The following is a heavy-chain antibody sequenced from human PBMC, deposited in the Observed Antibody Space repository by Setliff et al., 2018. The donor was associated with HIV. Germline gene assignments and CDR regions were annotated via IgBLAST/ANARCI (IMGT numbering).Heavy chain of an antibody. J-gene: IGHJ6*03. V-gene: IGHV3-33*06. CDR3: AKGIYQLTPSGHYMDV. CDR1: GFSFSSYG. D-gene: IGHD2-2*01. CDR2: IWYDGSNK. Sequence: GGSLRLSCAASGFSFSSYGMHWVRQAPGKGLEWVAVIWYDGSNKSYGDSVKGRFTISRDNSKNTLYLQMNSLRAEDTAVYYCAKGIYQLTPSGHYMDVWGKGTTVTVSS.